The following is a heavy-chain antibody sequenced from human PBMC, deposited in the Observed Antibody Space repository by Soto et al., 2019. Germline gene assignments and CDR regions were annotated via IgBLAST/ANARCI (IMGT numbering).Heavy chain of an antibody. Sequence: PGESLKIACKGSGYSFTSYWIGWVRQMPGKGLEWMGIIYPGDSDTRYSPSFQGQVTISADKSISTAYLQWSRLKASDTAVYYFARSALVVLAASAYPFDIFGQGTLVTDS. V-gene: IGHV5-51*01. CDR3: ARSALVVLAASAYPFDI. CDR2: IYPGDSDT. J-gene: IGHJ3*02. CDR1: GYSFTSYW. D-gene: IGHD2-2*01.